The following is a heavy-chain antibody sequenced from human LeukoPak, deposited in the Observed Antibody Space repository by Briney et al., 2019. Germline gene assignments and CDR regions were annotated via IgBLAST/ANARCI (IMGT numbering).Heavy chain of an antibody. D-gene: IGHD2-15*01. V-gene: IGHV1-24*01. CDR2: FDPEDGET. Sequence: ASVKVSCKVSGYTLTELSMHWVRQAPGKGLEWMGGFDPEDGETIYAQKFQGRVTMTEDTSTDTAYMELSSLRSEDTAAYYCATRQGYCSGGSCYQNWFDPWGQGTLVTVSS. J-gene: IGHJ5*02. CDR1: GYTLTELS. CDR3: ATRQGYCSGGSCYQNWFDP.